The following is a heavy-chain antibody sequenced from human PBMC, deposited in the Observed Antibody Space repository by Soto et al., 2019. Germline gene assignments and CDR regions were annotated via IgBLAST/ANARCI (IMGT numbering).Heavy chain of an antibody. D-gene: IGHD3-10*01. Sequence: GGSLRLSCAASGFTVSSNYMSWVRQAPGKGLEWVSVIYSGGSTYYADSVKGRFIISRDISNNTVYLEMKSLRVEDTAVYYCARGITMVRGPTRTNWFDPWGQGTLDTVSS. CDR3: ARGITMVRGPTRTNWFDP. CDR1: GFTVSSNY. J-gene: IGHJ5*02. CDR2: IYSGGST. V-gene: IGHV3-66*01.